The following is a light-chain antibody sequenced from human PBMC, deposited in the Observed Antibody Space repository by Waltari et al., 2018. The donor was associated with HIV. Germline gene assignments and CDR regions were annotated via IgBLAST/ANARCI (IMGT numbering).Light chain of an antibody. CDR1: QSVSSN. J-gene: IGKJ1*01. Sequence: EILMTQSPATLSMSPGERATLSCRASQSVSSNLAWYQQKLGQAPRLLIYGASTRATGIPARFSGSGSGTEFTLTITSLQSEDFAVYYCQQYNDWPLRTFGQGTKVEIK. CDR3: QQYNDWPLRT. V-gene: IGKV3-15*01. CDR2: GAS.